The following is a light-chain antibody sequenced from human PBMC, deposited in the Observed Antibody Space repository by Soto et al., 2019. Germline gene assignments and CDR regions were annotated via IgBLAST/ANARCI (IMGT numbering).Light chain of an antibody. Sequence: IQMTQSPSTLSASVGDRVTITCQASQTISTLLAWYQHKPGKAPNLLIYDASSLESGVPSRFSGSESGTEFTLTISSLQPDDSATYYCQQYSSLVTFGQGTKLEI. V-gene: IGKV1-5*01. CDR1: QTISTL. CDR3: QQYSSLVT. CDR2: DAS. J-gene: IGKJ2*01.